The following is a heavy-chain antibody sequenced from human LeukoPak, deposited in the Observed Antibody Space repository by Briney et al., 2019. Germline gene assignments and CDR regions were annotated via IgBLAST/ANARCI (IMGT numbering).Heavy chain of an antibody. J-gene: IGHJ3*01. CDR2: ISGSGNST. CDR1: GFTFSNHA. D-gene: IGHD3-10*01. V-gene: IGHV3-23*01. CDR3: AKIGAGVRGVSAAFDV. Sequence: RPGGSLRLSCAASGFTFSNHAMTWVRQAPGEGLEWVSVISGSGNSTYYTDSVQGRFTISRDNSKNTLYLQMNSLRAEDTAVYYCAKIGAGVRGVSAAFDVWGQGTMVTVSS.